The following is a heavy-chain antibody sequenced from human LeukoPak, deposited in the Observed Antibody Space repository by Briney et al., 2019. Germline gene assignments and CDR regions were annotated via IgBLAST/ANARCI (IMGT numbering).Heavy chain of an antibody. J-gene: IGHJ4*02. CDR3: VRHDGRGGATMGALDS. D-gene: IGHD5-12*01. Sequence: SETLSLTCTVSAGSFSSSSHHWGWIRQSPGKGLEWIGSIYSGRTTYFNPSLNSRATMSVVTSKNQLSLYLYSVTAADTAVYYCVRHDGRGGATMGALDSWGQGSLITVSS. CDR2: IYSGRTT. CDR1: AGSFSSSSHH. V-gene: IGHV4-39*01.